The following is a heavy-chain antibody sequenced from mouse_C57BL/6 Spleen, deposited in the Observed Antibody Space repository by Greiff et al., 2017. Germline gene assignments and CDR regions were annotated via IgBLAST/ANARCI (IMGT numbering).Heavy chain of an antibody. D-gene: IGHD4-1*01. CDR3: ARSRGGTPFAY. Sequence: VQLQQPGAELVMPGASVKLSCKASGYTFTSYWVHWVKQRPGQGLEWIGEIDPSDSYTNYNQKFKGKSTLTVDKSSSTAYMQLSSLTSEDSAVYYCARSRGGTPFAYWGQGTLVTVSA. CDR2: IDPSDSYT. CDR1: GYTFTSYW. J-gene: IGHJ3*01. V-gene: IGHV1-69*01.